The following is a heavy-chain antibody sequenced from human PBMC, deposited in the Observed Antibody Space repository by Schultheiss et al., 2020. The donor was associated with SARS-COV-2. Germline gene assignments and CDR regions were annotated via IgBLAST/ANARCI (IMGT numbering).Heavy chain of an antibody. CDR3: ARDPPHTAMVEDFDY. Sequence: GGSLRLSCAASGFTFSDYYMSWIRQAPGKGLEWVSYISSSGSTIYYADSVKGRFTISRDNSKNTLYLQMNSLRAEDTAVYYCARDPPHTAMVEDFDYWGQGTLVTVSS. V-gene: IGHV3-11*04. D-gene: IGHD5-18*01. CDR2: ISSSGSTI. CDR1: GFTFSDYY. J-gene: IGHJ4*02.